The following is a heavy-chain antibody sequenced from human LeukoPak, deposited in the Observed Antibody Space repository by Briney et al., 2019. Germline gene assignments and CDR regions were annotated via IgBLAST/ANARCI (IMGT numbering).Heavy chain of an antibody. V-gene: IGHV3-23*01. CDR1: GFTFSSYA. CDR3: AKGILPLTGTTAKFDY. Sequence: GGSLRLSCAASGFTFSSYAMSWVRQAPGKGLEWVSAISGSGGSTYYADSMKGRFTISRDNSKNTLYLQMNSLRAEDTAVYYCAKGILPLTGTTAKFDYWGQGTLVTVSS. CDR2: ISGSGGST. J-gene: IGHJ4*02. D-gene: IGHD1-20*01.